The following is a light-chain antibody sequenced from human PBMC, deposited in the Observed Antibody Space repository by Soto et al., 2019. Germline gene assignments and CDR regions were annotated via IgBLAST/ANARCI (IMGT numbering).Light chain of an antibody. Sequence: EIVLTRSRVILALSPGESASLSCGASQSISSSFLAWYQQKPGQAPRLIIYDASNRATGIPARFSGSGSGTDFTLTISSLEPEDFAVYYCQQYNKWPTITFGQGTRLEIK. CDR2: DAS. CDR1: QSISSSF. CDR3: QQYNKWPTIT. V-gene: IGKV3D-20*02. J-gene: IGKJ5*01.